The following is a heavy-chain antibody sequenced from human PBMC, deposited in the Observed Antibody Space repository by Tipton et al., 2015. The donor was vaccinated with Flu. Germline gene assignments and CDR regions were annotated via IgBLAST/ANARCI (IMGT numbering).Heavy chain of an antibody. D-gene: IGHD3-10*01. CDR1: GGSIRSYY. Sequence: TLSLTCTVSGGSIRSYYWSWIRQPPGKGLEWIGYIYNSGNTYYNPSLKSRVTISIDTSKNQFSLRLSSVTAADTAVYYCARSHYGSGAYYFDYWGQGTLVTVSS. CDR3: ARSHYGSGAYYFDY. J-gene: IGHJ4*02. V-gene: IGHV4-59*12. CDR2: IYNSGNT.